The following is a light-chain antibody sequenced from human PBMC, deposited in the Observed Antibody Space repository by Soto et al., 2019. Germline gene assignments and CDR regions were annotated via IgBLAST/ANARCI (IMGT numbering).Light chain of an antibody. CDR2: GAS. J-gene: IGKJ1*01. CDR3: QQYNNWPRT. Sequence: EIVMTQSPATLSVSPGERATLSCRASQSVSSNLAWYQQKPGQAPRLLLYGASTTATGIPARFSGSGSGTEFTLTISSLQSEDFAVYYCQQYNNWPRTFGQGTKV. CDR1: QSVSSN. V-gene: IGKV3-15*01.